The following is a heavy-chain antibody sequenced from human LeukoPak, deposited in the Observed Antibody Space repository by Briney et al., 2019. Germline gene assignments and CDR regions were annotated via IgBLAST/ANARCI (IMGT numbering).Heavy chain of an antibody. Sequence: ASVKVSCKASGYTFTSYGISWVRQAPGQGLEWMGWISAYNGNTNYAQKLQGRVTMTTDTSTSTACMELRSLRSDDTAVYYCARDRWDEWLRQYYYYYYGMDVWGQGTTVTVSS. CDR2: ISAYNGNT. CDR3: ARDRWDEWLRQYYYYYYGMDV. J-gene: IGHJ6*02. D-gene: IGHD5-12*01. CDR1: GYTFTSYG. V-gene: IGHV1-18*01.